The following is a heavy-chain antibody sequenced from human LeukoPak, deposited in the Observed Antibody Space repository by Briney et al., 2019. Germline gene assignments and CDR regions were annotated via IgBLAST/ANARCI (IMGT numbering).Heavy chain of an antibody. D-gene: IGHD6-6*01. CDR2: INWNGGST. CDR1: GFTFDDYG. V-gene: IGHV3-20*04. J-gene: IGHJ4*02. CDR3: ARDSSSSAWGYFDY. Sequence: GGSLRLSCAASGFTFDDYGMSWVRQAPGKGLEWVSGINWNGGSTGYADSVKGRFTISRDNAKNSLYLQMNSLRAEDTALYYCARDSSSSAWGYFDYWGQGTLVTVSS.